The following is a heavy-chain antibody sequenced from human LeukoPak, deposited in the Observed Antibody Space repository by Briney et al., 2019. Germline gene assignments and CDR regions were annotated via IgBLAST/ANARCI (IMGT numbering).Heavy chain of an antibody. CDR2: ISSDGDYT. CDR1: GFSVKLYA. Sequence: QPGGSLRLSCAASGFSVKLYAVTWVRQAPGKGLEWVSGISSDGDYTYYADSVKGRFTISRDISKNTLDLQMNSLRAEDTAVYYCARTAIAAAAFYNWFDSWGQGTLVTVSS. CDR3: ARTAIAAAAFYNWFDS. D-gene: IGHD6-13*01. J-gene: IGHJ5*01. V-gene: IGHV3-23*01.